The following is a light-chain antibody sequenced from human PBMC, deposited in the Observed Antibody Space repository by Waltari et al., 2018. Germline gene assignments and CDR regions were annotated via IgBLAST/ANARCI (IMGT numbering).Light chain of an antibody. Sequence: QSLLTQPPSASGTPGQRVPISCSGSSSTLGRNPVSWYQHLPGTAPKVLIYNNSQRPSGVPARFSGSKSGTSASLAMSGLRSEDEGDYYCAAWDNSLSAWVFGGGTKLTVL. CDR2: NNS. CDR1: SSTLGRNP. CDR3: AAWDNSLSAWV. V-gene: IGLV1-47*01. J-gene: IGLJ3*02.